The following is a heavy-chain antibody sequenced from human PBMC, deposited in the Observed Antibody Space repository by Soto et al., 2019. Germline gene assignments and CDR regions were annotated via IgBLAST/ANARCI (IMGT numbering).Heavy chain of an antibody. CDR2: IYYSGST. J-gene: IGHJ4*02. Sequence: QVQLQESGPGLVKPSETLSLTCTVSGGSISSYYWSWIRQPPGKGLEWIRYIYYSGSTNYNPSLKSRVTISVDPSKNQFSLKLRAVTSADTAVDYCAGNSITMVRGVPGGVDYWGQGTLVPVSS. CDR1: GGSISSYY. CDR3: AGNSITMVRGVPGGVDY. D-gene: IGHD3-10*01. V-gene: IGHV4-59*01.